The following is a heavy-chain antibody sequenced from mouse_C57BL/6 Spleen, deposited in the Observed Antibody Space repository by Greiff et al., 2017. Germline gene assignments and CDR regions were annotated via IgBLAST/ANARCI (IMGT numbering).Heavy chain of an antibody. Sequence: EVKLMESGGGLVKPGGSLKLSCAASGFTFSDYGMHWVRQAPEKGLEWVAYISSGSSTIYYADTVKGRFTISRDNAKNTLFLRMTSLRSEDTAMYYCARRSVHYYAMDYWGQGTSVTVSS. D-gene: IGHD3-1*01. CDR1: GFTFSDYG. J-gene: IGHJ4*01. CDR3: ARRSVHYYAMDY. V-gene: IGHV5-17*01. CDR2: ISSGSSTI.